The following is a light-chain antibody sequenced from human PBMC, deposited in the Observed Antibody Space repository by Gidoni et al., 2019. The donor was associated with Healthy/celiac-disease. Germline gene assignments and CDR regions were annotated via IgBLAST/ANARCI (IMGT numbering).Light chain of an antibody. J-gene: IGKJ3*01. CDR3: QQYDNLRIT. CDR1: QDISNY. Sequence: DIPMTQSPSSLSASVGDRVTITCQASQDISNYLNWYQQKPGKAPKLLIYDASNLETGVPSRFSGRGSGTDVTFTISSLQPEDIATYYCQQYDNLRITFGPGTKVDIK. CDR2: DAS. V-gene: IGKV1-33*01.